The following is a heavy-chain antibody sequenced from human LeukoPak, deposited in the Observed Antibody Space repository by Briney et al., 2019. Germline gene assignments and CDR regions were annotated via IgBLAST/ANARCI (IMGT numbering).Heavy chain of an antibody. Sequence: GGSLRLSCAASGFTFRSYAMHWVRQALGKGLEWVAYMRNDASTQYYAEPVKGRFTISRDNSRNTLYLAMNSLRAEDSAVYHCAKGSDSSGFYLDSWGQGTLVTVSS. J-gene: IGHJ4*02. CDR1: GFTFRSYA. CDR2: MRNDASTQ. V-gene: IGHV3-30*02. CDR3: AKGSDSSGFYLDS. D-gene: IGHD3-22*01.